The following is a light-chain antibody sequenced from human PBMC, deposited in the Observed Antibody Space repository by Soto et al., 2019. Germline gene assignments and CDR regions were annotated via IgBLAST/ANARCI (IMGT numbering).Light chain of an antibody. CDR3: QHYNSYSEA. V-gene: IGKV1-5*03. CDR2: KAS. Sequence: QVTQVPTYLSAAVGDSVTITCRASQSIRTWLAWYQQKPGSAPKLLIYKASTLDSGVPSRFSGNGSGTDFALTINNVQPEDCATYYCQHYNSYSEAFGQGTKVELK. J-gene: IGKJ1*01. CDR1: QSIRTW.